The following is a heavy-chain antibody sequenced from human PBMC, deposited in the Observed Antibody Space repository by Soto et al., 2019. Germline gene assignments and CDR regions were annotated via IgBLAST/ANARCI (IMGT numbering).Heavy chain of an antibody. J-gene: IGHJ4*02. V-gene: IGHV4-61*01. CDR3: ARSPDSGDYVDY. CDR1: GGSVSSDSYY. D-gene: IGHD4-17*01. CDR2: IYFSGTT. Sequence: QVQLQESGPRLVQPSETLSLTCSVSGGSVSSDSYYWSWIRQPPGAGLEWIGYIYFSGTTNYNPSLESRVTILVDSSKNQFSLKLSSVTAADTAVYYRARSPDSGDYVDYWGQGTLVAVSS.